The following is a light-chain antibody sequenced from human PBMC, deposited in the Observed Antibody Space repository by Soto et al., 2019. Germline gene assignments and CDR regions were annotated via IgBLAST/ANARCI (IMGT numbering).Light chain of an antibody. CDR1: QSVSSS. J-gene: IGKJ2*01. V-gene: IGKV3-15*01. Sequence: ETVMTQSPATLSVSQGERATLSCRASQSVSSSLAWYQQKPGQAPRLLIHGSSTRATGIPARFSGSGSGTEFTLTISSLQSEDFAVYYCQQYNNWPYTFGQGTKLEIK. CDR3: QQYNNWPYT. CDR2: GSS.